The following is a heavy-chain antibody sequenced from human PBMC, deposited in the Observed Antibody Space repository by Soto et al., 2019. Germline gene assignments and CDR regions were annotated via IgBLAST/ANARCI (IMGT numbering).Heavy chain of an antibody. CDR1: GFTFSSYS. Sequence: QQQLVESGGGVVQRGESLRLSCAASGFTFSSYSMNWVRQSPGKGLEWVAVISYDGNRIYYADSVKGRFTISRDNAKNTMCLQMSGLRPEDTAVYYCARGLVVTAKGWFDLWGQGTQVTVSS. D-gene: IGHD2-21*02. J-gene: IGHJ5*02. CDR3: ARGLVVTAKGWFDL. CDR2: ISYDGNRI. V-gene: IGHV3-30-3*02.